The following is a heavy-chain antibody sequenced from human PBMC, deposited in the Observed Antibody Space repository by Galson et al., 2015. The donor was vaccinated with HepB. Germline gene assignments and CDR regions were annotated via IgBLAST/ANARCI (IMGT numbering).Heavy chain of an antibody. Sequence: SLRLSCAASGFTFSDYYMSWIRQAPGKGLEWVSYISSSSSYTNYADSVKGRFTISRDNAKNSLYLQMNSLRAEDTAVYYCARVIDGDPRGFDYWGQGTLVTVSS. CDR1: GFTFSDYY. CDR3: ARVIDGDPRGFDY. J-gene: IGHJ4*02. V-gene: IGHV3-11*05. CDR2: ISSSSSYT. D-gene: IGHD4-17*01.